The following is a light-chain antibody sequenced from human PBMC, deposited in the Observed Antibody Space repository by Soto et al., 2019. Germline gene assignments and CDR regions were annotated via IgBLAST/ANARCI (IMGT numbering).Light chain of an antibody. J-gene: IGKJ4*01. CDR2: NAF. V-gene: IGKV3-20*01. CDR3: QQYGRSPGT. Sequence: EIVLTQSPGTLSLSPGERATLSCRASQSVSSSYLAWYQQKPGQAPRLLIYNAFNRATGIPDRFSGSGSGTDFTLTISRLEPEDFAVYYCQQYGRSPGTFGGGTKVEIK. CDR1: QSVSSSY.